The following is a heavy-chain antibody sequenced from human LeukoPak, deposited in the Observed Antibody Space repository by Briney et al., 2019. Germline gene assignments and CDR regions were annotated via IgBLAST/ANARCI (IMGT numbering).Heavy chain of an antibody. CDR3: ARAAYSSTWYSRYFDL. Sequence: GGSLRLSCAASGFTFSNYAMSWVRQAPGKGLEWVSAISGSGGSTYHADSVKGRFTISRENAKNSLYLQMNSLRAGDTAVYYCARAAYSSTWYSRYFDLWGRGTLVTVSS. CDR2: ISGSGGST. J-gene: IGHJ2*01. D-gene: IGHD6-13*01. CDR1: GFTFSNYA. V-gene: IGHV3-23*01.